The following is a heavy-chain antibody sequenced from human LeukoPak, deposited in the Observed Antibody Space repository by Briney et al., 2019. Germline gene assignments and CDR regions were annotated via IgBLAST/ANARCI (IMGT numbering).Heavy chain of an antibody. CDR3: ARSDGRLGFDY. CDR1: GDSISSYY. J-gene: IGHJ4*02. Sequence: SETLSLTCTVSGDSISSYYWNWIRQPPGKGLEWIGYIYYSGSTKYNPSLKSRVTISLDTSKNQFSLKLSSVTAADTAVYYCARSDGRLGFDYWGQGTLVTVSS. V-gene: IGHV4-59*01. CDR2: IYYSGST. D-gene: IGHD1-26*01.